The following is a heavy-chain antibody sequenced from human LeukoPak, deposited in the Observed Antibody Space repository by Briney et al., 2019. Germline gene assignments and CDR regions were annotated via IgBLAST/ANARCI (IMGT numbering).Heavy chain of an antibody. Sequence: SETLALTCTVSGGSNSSYYWSWIRQPAGKGLEWIGRIYTSGSTNYNPSLKSRVTMSVDTSKNQFSLKLSSVTAADTAVYYCARSEGYDFWSGHRDWGQGTLVTVSS. V-gene: IGHV4-4*07. CDR3: ARSEGYDFWSGHRD. CDR2: IYTSGST. CDR1: GGSNSSYY. D-gene: IGHD3-3*01. J-gene: IGHJ4*02.